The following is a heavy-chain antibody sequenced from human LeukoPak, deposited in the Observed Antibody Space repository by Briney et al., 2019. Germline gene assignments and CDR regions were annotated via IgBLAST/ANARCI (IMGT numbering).Heavy chain of an antibody. Sequence: GRSLRLSCAASGFTVSSNYMSWVRQAPGKGLEWVLVIYSGGSTYYADSVKGRFTISRDNSKNTLYLQMNSLRAEDTAVYYCAREENDSSGYYFDYWGQGTPVTVSS. CDR3: AREENDSSGYYFDY. V-gene: IGHV3-66*01. CDR1: GFTVSSNY. CDR2: IYSGGST. D-gene: IGHD3-22*01. J-gene: IGHJ4*02.